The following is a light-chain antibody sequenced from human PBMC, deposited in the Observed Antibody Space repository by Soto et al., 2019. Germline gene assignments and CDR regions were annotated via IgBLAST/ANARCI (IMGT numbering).Light chain of an antibody. V-gene: IGKV3-20*01. J-gene: IGKJ1*01. CDR1: QSVSSNY. Sequence: DIVLTQSPGTLSLSPGERATLSCRASQSVSSNYLAWYQQKPGQPPRLLIYDASSRATGAPDRFSGSGSGTDFTLTISRLEPEDFAVYYCQQYASSRTFGQGTKVEIK. CDR3: QQYASSRT. CDR2: DAS.